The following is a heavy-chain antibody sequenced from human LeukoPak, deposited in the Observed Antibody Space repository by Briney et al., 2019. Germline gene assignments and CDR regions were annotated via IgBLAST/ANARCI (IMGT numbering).Heavy chain of an antibody. J-gene: IGHJ6*02. V-gene: IGHV1-18*01. CDR1: GYTFTSYV. Sequence: GASVKVSCKASGYTFTSYVISWVRQAPGQGLEWMGWISAYNGNTNYAQKLQGRVAMTTDTSTSTAYMELRSLRSDDTAVYYCARGAVVVVPAAISYYYYGMDVWGQGTTVTVSS. D-gene: IGHD2-2*01. CDR3: ARGAVVVVPAAISYYYYGMDV. CDR2: ISAYNGNT.